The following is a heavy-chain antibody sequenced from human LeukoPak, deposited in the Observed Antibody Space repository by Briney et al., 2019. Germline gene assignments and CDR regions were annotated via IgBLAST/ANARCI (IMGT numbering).Heavy chain of an antibody. Sequence: RASVKVSCKASGGTFSSYAISWVRQAPGQGLEWMGGIIPIFGTANCAQKFQGRVTITADESTSTAYMELSSLRSEDTAVYYCAVEDCSGGSCYSKDGYYYYGMDVWGQGTTVTVSS. CDR2: IIPIFGTA. D-gene: IGHD2-15*01. CDR1: GGTFSSYA. CDR3: AVEDCSGGSCYSKDGYYYYGMDV. V-gene: IGHV1-69*13. J-gene: IGHJ6*02.